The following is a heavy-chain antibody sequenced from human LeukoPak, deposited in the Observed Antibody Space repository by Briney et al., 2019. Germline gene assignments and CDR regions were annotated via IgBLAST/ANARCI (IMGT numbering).Heavy chain of an antibody. Sequence: GGSLRLSCAASGFTFSDHYMDWVRQAPGKGLEWVGRTGNKANSYTTEYAASVKGRFTISRDDSKNSLYLQMNSLKTEDTAVYYCARVAGYSSSWLDYWGQGTLVTVSS. V-gene: IGHV3-72*01. CDR1: GFTFSDHY. J-gene: IGHJ4*02. CDR3: ARVAGYSSSWLDY. D-gene: IGHD6-13*01. CDR2: TGNKANSYTT.